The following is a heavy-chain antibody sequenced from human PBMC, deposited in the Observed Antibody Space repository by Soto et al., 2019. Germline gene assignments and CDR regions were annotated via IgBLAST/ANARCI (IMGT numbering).Heavy chain of an antibody. CDR1: GYSFSSHA. CDR3: ARGGALSTSWYWGDGLDS. Sequence: QVQLEKSGSEVKKSGSSVKVSCKASGYSFSSHAITWVRQAPGQGLEWRGGIIPVFGTPSYAQKFQGRVTISADKSTNTSYLELRSLRSEDTAVYYCARGGALSTSWYWGDGLDSWGQGTQVTVSS. CDR2: IIPVFGTP. D-gene: IGHD6-13*01. J-gene: IGHJ4*02. V-gene: IGHV1-69*06.